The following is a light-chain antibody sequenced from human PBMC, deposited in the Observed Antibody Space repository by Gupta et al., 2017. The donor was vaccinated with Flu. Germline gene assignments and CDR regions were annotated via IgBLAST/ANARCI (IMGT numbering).Light chain of an antibody. V-gene: IGKV4-1*01. CDR1: QSLLFSSNSKNY. J-gene: IGKJ4*01. CDR2: WAS. CDR3: QQYSATLALT. Sequence: SLGERATINCRSSQSLLFSSNSKNYLAWYQQKPGQPPKLLIYWASTRESGVPDRFSGSGSGTDFTLTISSLQAEDVAVYYCQQYSATLALTFGGGTKVEIK.